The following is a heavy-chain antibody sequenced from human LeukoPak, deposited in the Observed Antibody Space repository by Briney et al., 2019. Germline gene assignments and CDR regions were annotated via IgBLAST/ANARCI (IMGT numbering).Heavy chain of an antibody. V-gene: IGHV3-21*01. CDR3: ARGDSFDY. CDR1: GFALSSYD. CDR2: ISSRSSYI. D-gene: IGHD3/OR15-3a*01. J-gene: IGHJ4*02. Sequence: GGSLRLSCAASGFALSSYDMNWVRQAPGKGLEWVSSISSRSSYIYYADSVKGRFTISRDNAKNSLYLQMNSLRAEDTGVYYCARGDSFDYWGQGTLVTVSS.